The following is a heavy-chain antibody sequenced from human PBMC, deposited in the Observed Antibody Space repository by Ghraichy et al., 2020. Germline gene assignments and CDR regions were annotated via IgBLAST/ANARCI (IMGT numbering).Heavy chain of an antibody. D-gene: IGHD3-16*01. V-gene: IGHV2-5*02. CDR3: AHIVITYGGISADDAFDV. J-gene: IGHJ3*01. CDR2: SYWDYDK. Sequence: SGPTLVKPTQTLRLTCDFSGFSLRSHGVGVGWIRQPPGEALEWLAISYWDYDKRYSPSLSSRLVITEDASNNQVVLTMTNVAPTDTATYYCAHIVITYGGISADDAFDVWGPGTMVTVSS. CDR1: GFSLRSHGVG.